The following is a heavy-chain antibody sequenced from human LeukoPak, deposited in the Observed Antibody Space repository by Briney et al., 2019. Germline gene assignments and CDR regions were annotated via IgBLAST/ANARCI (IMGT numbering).Heavy chain of an antibody. D-gene: IGHD1-1*01. V-gene: IGHV3-30*18. CDR3: AKAPGNGYYFDY. CDR1: GFTFSSYG. Sequence: PGGSLRLSCAAPGFTFSSYGMHWVRQAPGKGLEWVAVISYDGSNKYYADSVKGRFTISRDNSKNTLYLQMNSLRAEDTAVYYCAKAPGNGYYFDYWGQGTLVTVSS. J-gene: IGHJ4*02. CDR2: ISYDGSNK.